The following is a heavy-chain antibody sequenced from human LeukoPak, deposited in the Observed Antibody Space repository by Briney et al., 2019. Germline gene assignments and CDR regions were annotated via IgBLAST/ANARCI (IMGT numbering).Heavy chain of an antibody. J-gene: IGHJ4*02. CDR2: IYYSGST. V-gene: IGHV4-30-4*01. CDR3: ASSRGYSYGFTLGY. Sequence: SQTLSLTCTVSGGSISSGDYYWSWIRQPPGKGLEWIGYIYYSGSTYYNPSLKSRVTISVDTSKNQFSLKLSSVTAADTAVYYCASSRGYSYGFTLGYWGQGTLVTVSS. D-gene: IGHD5-18*01. CDR1: GGSISSGDYY.